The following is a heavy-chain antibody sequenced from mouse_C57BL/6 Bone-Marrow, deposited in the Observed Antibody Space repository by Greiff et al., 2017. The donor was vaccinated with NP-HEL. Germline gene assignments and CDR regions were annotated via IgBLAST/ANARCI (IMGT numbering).Heavy chain of an antibody. Sequence: EVKLMESGPELVKPGASVKMPCKASGYTFTDYYMDWVKQSHGKSLEWIGGINPNNGGTIYNQKFKGKATLTVDKSSSTAYMQLRSLTSEDTAVYYCASGDYGRRSAYWGQGTLVTVSA. CDR3: ASGDYGRRSAY. CDR2: INPNNGGT. J-gene: IGHJ3*01. V-gene: IGHV1-18*01. CDR1: GYTFTDYY. D-gene: IGHD1-1*01.